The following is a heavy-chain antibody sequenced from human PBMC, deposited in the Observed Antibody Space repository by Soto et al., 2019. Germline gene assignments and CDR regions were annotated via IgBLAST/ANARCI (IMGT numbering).Heavy chain of an antibody. CDR1: GGSITSSGSY. Sequence: SETLSLTSTVSGGSITSSGSYWGWIRQPPGKGLEWIGSIYYNGSTYYNPSLKSRVTISVDTSKNHLSLKLTSMTAADTAMYYCARHGGNSGWYTRIYYYGMNVWGQGTTVTVSS. CDR3: ARHGGNSGWYTRIYYYGMNV. J-gene: IGHJ6*02. D-gene: IGHD6-19*01. V-gene: IGHV4-39*01. CDR2: IYYNGST.